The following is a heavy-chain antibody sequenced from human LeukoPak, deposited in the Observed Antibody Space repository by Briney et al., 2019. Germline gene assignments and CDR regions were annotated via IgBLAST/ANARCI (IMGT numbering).Heavy chain of an antibody. V-gene: IGHV3-23*01. D-gene: IGHD1-26*01. CDR2: ISGSIGGT. CDR1: GYTFSSYA. J-gene: IGHJ4*02. Sequence: PGGSLRLSCAASGYTFSSYAMSWVRQAPEKGLEWVSNISGSIGGTYYAESLKGRVTISRDASKSTLYMQMRSVRAEDTAVYYCAKDLGRYLNNFFYSWGQGTLGSASS. CDR3: AKDLGRYLNNFFYS.